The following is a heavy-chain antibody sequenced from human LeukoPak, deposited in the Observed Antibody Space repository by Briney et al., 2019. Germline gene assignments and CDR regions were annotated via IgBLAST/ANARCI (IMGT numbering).Heavy chain of an antibody. CDR2: IYHSGNT. CDR3: ARDRATTTKGFDY. Sequence: SETLSLTCSVSGYSISSDYYWGWIRQPPGKGLEWIGSIYHSGNTYYNPSLKSRITISVDTSKSRFSLSLGSVTAADTAIYYCARDRATTTKGFDYWGQGTLVTVSS. CDR1: GYSISSDYY. J-gene: IGHJ4*02. V-gene: IGHV4-38-2*02. D-gene: IGHD1-26*01.